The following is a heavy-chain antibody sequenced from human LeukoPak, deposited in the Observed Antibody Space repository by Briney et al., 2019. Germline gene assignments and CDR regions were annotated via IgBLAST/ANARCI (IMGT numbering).Heavy chain of an antibody. CDR2: IIPILGIA. CDR1: GGTFSSYA. V-gene: IGHV1-69*04. J-gene: IGHJ6*02. Sequence: ASVKVSCKASGGTFSSYAISWVRQAPGQGLEWMGRIIPILGIANYAQKFQGRVTITADKSTSTAYMELSSLRSEDTAVYYCARRIGYCSSTSCNYYYYYGMDVWGQGTTVTVSS. CDR3: ARRIGYCSSTSCNYYYYYGMDV. D-gene: IGHD2-2*01.